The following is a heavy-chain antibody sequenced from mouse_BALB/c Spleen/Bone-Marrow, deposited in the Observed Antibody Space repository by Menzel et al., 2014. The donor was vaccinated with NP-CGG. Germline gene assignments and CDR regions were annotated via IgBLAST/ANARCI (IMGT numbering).Heavy chain of an antibody. D-gene: IGHD2-3*01. CDR2: IYPGDGDT. CDR1: DYAFSTSW. Sequence: QVQLKQSGPELVKPGASVKISCKASDYAFSTSWMNWVKQRPGQGLEWIGRIYPGDGDTYYNGKFKGKATLTADKSSSTAYMQLSSLTSVDSAVYFCARSDGYRAMDYWGQGISVTVSS. V-gene: IGHV1-82*01. CDR3: ARSDGYRAMDY. J-gene: IGHJ4*01.